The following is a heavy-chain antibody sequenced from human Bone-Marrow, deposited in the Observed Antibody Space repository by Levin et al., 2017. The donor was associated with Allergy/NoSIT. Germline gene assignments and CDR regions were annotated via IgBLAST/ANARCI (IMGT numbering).Heavy chain of an antibody. Sequence: GESLKISCKGSGYSFTSYWIGWVRQMPGKGLEWMGIIYPGDSDTRYSPSFQGQVTISADKSISTAYLQWSSLKASDTAMYYCARLTYDSSGYYLDAFDIWGQGTMVTVSS. CDR1: GYSFTSYW. V-gene: IGHV5-51*01. CDR2: IYPGDSDT. J-gene: IGHJ3*02. CDR3: ARLTYDSSGYYLDAFDI. D-gene: IGHD3-22*01.